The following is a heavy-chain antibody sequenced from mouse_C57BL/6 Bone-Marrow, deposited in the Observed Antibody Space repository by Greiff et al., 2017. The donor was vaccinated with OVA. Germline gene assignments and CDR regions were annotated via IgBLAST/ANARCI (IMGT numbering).Heavy chain of an antibody. J-gene: IGHJ3*01. CDR3: GGWYGDGFAY. CDR2: IDPANGNT. Sequence: VQLKQPVAELVRPGASVKLSCTASGFTIKNTYMHWVKQRPEQGLEWIGRIDPANGNTTYAPKFQGKATITADTSSNTAYLQLSSLTSEDAAVYYYGGWYGDGFAYWGQGTLVTVSA. CDR1: GFTIKNTY. D-gene: IGHD2-13*01. V-gene: IGHV14-3*01.